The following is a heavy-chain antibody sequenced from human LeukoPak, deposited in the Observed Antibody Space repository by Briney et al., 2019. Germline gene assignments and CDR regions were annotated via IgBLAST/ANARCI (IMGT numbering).Heavy chain of an antibody. Sequence: GGSLRLSCAASGFTFSSYSMNWVRQAPGKGLEWVSSISSSSSYIYYADSVKGRFTISRDNAKNSLYLQMNSLRAEDTAVYYCARADSSGWKLDYRGQGTLVTVSS. CDR2: ISSSSSYI. V-gene: IGHV3-21*01. J-gene: IGHJ4*02. CDR3: ARADSSGWKLDY. CDR1: GFTFSSYS. D-gene: IGHD6-19*01.